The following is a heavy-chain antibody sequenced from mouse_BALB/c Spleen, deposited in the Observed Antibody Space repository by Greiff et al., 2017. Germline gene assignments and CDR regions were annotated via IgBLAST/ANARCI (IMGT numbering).Heavy chain of an antibody. J-gene: IGHJ1*01. CDR3: ARKEDYYWYFDV. V-gene: IGHV1-7*01. D-gene: IGHD2-4*01. CDR1: GYTFTSYW. Sequence: VQLQQSGAELAKPGASVKMSCKASGYTFTSYWMHWVKQRPGQGLEWIGYINPSTGYTEYNQKFKDKATLTADKSSSTAYMQLSSLTSEDSAVYYCARKEDYYWYFDVWGAGTTVTVSS. CDR2: INPSTGYT.